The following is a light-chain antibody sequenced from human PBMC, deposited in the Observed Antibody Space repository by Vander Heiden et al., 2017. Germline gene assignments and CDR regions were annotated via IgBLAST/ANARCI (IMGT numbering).Light chain of an antibody. J-gene: IGLJ1*01. CDR3: AAWDDSLSGLV. V-gene: IGLV1-47*01. CDR1: SSNIGSNY. CDR2: RNN. Sequence: QSVLTQPPSASGTPGQRFTISCSGSSSNIGSNYVYWYQQLPGPAPNLLIYRNNPRPSGVPDRFSGSKSGTSASLAISGLRSEDEADYYCAAWDDSLSGLVFGTGTKVTVL.